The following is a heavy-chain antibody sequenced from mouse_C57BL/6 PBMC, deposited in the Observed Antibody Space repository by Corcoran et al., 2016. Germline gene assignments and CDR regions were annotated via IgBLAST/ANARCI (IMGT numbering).Heavy chain of an antibody. J-gene: IGHJ4*01. CDR2: INPYSGVP. Sequence: QIQLVQSRPELKKPGETVKLSCKASGYTFTTYGMSWVKQAPGKGLKWMGWINPYSGVPTYADDFKGRFDFSLETSASTAYLQINNLKNEDTATYFCARTLYYDYAMDYWGQGTSVTVSS. V-gene: IGHV9-3*01. CDR1: GYTFTTYG. CDR3: ARTLYYDYAMDY. D-gene: IGHD2-1*01.